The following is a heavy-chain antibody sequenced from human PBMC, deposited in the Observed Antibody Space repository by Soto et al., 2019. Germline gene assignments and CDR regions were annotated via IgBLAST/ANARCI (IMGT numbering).Heavy chain of an antibody. D-gene: IGHD2-8*01. CDR2: ISSNGGST. V-gene: IGHV3-64D*06. J-gene: IGHJ4*02. CDR3: VKVMVYVLDY. Sequence: PGGSLRLSCSASGFTFSSYAMHWVRQAPGTGLEYVSAISSNGGSTYYADSVKGRFTISRDNSKNTLYLQMSSLRAEDTAVYYCVKVMVYVLDYWGQGTLVTVSS. CDR1: GFTFSSYA.